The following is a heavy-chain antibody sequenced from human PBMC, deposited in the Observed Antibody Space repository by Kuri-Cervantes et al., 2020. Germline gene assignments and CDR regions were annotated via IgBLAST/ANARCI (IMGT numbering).Heavy chain of an antibody. CDR1: GFTFSSYA. Sequence: ETLSLTCAASGFTFSSYAMSWVRQAPGKGLEWVSYISGSSSTIYYADSVKGRFTISRDNAKNTLYLQMNSLRAEDTAVYYCAREPHMVREMYYFDYWGQGTLVTVSS. CDR2: ISGSSSTI. J-gene: IGHJ4*02. V-gene: IGHV3-48*01. CDR3: AREPHMVREMYYFDY. D-gene: IGHD3-10*01.